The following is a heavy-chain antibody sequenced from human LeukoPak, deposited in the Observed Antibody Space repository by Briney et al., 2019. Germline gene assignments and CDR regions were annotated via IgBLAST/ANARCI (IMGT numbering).Heavy chain of an antibody. D-gene: IGHD1-26*01. CDR2: ILYDGSNK. J-gene: IGHJ3*02. CDR1: GFTFSSYG. Sequence: GGSLRLSCAASGFTFSSYGMHWVRQAPGKGLEWVAVILYDGSNKYYADSVKGRFTISRDNSKNTLYLQMNSLRAEDTAVYYCAKDLAPELAWGAFDIWGQGTMVTVSS. CDR3: AKDLAPELAWGAFDI. V-gene: IGHV3-33*06.